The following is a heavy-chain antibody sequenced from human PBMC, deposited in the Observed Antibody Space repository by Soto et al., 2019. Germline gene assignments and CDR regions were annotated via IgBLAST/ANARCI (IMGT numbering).Heavy chain of an antibody. CDR3: AKGSGWNDY. V-gene: IGHV4-59*01. Sequence: SETLSLTCNVSGDSITSSFWSWVRQPPGKGLEWIGYIHHSGRTNYNPSLKSRVTMSVDTSKNQVSLELNFLTAADTAVYYCAKGSGWNDYWGQGTLVTVS. J-gene: IGHJ4*02. CDR1: GDSITSSF. D-gene: IGHD6-19*01. CDR2: IHHSGRT.